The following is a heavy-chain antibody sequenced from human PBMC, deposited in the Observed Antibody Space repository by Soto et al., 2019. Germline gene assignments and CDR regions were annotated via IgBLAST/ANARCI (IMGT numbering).Heavy chain of an antibody. V-gene: IGHV4-59*01. J-gene: IGHJ4*02. CDR3: ARVGYCSSTPCWPIGYFEY. D-gene: IGHD2-2*01. Sequence: TLSLTCTVSDDSISRFYWTWIRQPPGKGLEWVGYIFSSGSTNYNPSLKGRVTISVDTSENQFSLKLTSVTAADTAVYYCARVGYCSSTPCWPIGYFEYWGQGTLVTVSS. CDR1: DDSISRFY. CDR2: IFSSGST.